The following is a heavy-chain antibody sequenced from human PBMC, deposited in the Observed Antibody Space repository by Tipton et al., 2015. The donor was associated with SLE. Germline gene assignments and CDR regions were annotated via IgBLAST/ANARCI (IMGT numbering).Heavy chain of an antibody. CDR1: GYTFTSYY. CDR3: ARDKAHGDMPLDS. D-gene: IGHD2-21*02. J-gene: IGHJ4*02. Sequence: QLVQSGAEVKKPGASVKVSCKASGYTFTSYYMHWVRQAPGQGLDWMGIINPSGGSTTFAQKFQGRVTMTRDTSTTTVYMELRDLRSDDTAVYYCARDKAHGDMPLDSWGQGTLVTVSA. CDR2: INPSGGST. V-gene: IGHV1-46*01.